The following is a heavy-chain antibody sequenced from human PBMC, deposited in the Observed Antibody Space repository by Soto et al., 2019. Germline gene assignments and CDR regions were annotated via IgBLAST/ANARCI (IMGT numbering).Heavy chain of an antibody. J-gene: IGHJ4*02. CDR3: ASYVVVQSTMNYFDY. V-gene: IGHV5-51*01. CDR1: GYSFSNYW. D-gene: IGHD2-15*01. CDR2: IFPADSDT. Sequence: PGESLKISCKGSGYSFSNYWIAWVRQMPGKGLEWMGIIFPADSDTKYSPSFQGQVTISADKSISTAYLQWSSLKASDTAMYYCASYVVVQSTMNYFDYWGQGSLVTVSS.